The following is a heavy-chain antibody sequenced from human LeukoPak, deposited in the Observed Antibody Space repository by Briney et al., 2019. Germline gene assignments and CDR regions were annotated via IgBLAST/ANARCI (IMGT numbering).Heavy chain of an antibody. CDR2: MYYSGST. D-gene: IGHD1-26*01. CDR3: ATSSGSYYY. V-gene: IGHV4-39*01. CDR1: GGSISSSSYY. Sequence: PSETLSLTCTVSGGSISSSSYYWGWIRQPPGKGLEWIGSMYYSGSTYYNPSLKSRVTIYVDTSKNQFSLKLSSVTAADTAVYYCATSSGSYYYWGQGTLVTVSS. J-gene: IGHJ4*02.